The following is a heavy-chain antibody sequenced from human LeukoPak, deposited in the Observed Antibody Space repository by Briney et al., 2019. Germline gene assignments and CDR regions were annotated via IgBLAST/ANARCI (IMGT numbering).Heavy chain of an antibody. CDR3: ARDSNYGSGSFHY. J-gene: IGHJ4*02. CDR1: GFTFSSYG. CDR2: IWYDGSNK. Sequence: GRSLRPSCAASGFTFSSYGMHWVRQAPGKGLEWVAVIWYDGSNKYYADSVKGRFTISRDNSKNTLYLQMNSLRAEDTAVYYCARDSNYGSGSFHYWGQGTLVTVSS. D-gene: IGHD3-10*01. V-gene: IGHV3-33*01.